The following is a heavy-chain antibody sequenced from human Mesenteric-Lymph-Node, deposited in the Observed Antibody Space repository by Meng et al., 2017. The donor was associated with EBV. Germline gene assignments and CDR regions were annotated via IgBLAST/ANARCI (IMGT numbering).Heavy chain of an antibody. J-gene: IGHJ4*02. CDR2: IDPTGNT. V-gene: IGHV4-34*01. CDR3: SIWDTGALQNY. D-gene: IGHD5-18*01. CDR1: VASFSGHY. Sequence: QVNRQEWGAGLLKPSETLSPPCAAYVASFSGHYGGWMRQPPGKGLEWIGEIDPTGNTKYIPSLKSRVTISLDTSRNQLSLKLTSVTAADTAVYYCSIWDTGALQNYWGPGTLVTVSS.